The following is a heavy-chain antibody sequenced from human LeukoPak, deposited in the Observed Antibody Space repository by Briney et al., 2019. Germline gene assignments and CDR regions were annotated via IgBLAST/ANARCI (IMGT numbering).Heavy chain of an antibody. CDR3: ARGVHYDIWTGPVGVGYFDY. CDR1: GGSFSGYY. J-gene: IGHJ4*02. D-gene: IGHD3-9*01. Sequence: PSETLSLTCAVYGGSFSGYYWSWIRQPPGKGLEWIGEINHSGSTNYNPSLKSRVTISVDTSKNQFSLKLSSVTAADTAVYYCARGVHYDIWTGPVGVGYFDYWGQGTLVTVSS. V-gene: IGHV4-34*01. CDR2: INHSGST.